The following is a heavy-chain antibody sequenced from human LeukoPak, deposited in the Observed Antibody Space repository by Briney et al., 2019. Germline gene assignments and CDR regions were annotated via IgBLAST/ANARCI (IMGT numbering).Heavy chain of an antibody. J-gene: IGHJ4*02. CDR1: GGSFSGYY. D-gene: IGHD6-19*01. CDR2: INHSGST. V-gene: IGHV4-34*01. CDR3: ARLGYRVAVAGTADY. Sequence: SETLSLTCAVYGGSFSGYYWSWIRQPPGKGLEWIGEINHSGSTNYNPSLKSRVTISVDTSKNQFSLKLSSVTAADTAVYYCARLGYRVAVAGTADYWGQGTLVTVSS.